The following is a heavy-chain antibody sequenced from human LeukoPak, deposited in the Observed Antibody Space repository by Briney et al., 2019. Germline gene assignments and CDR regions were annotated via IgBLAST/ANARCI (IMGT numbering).Heavy chain of an antibody. CDR2: ISSSGNSI. D-gene: IGHD6-13*01. V-gene: IGHV3-48*03. CDR1: GFTFSSYE. CDR3: ARVYSSSWYFQDY. Sequence: RGSLRLSCVASGFTFSSYEMNWVRQAPGKGLEWVSYISSSGNSIFYADFVKGRFTISRDNAKNSLYLQMNSLRAEDTAVYYCARVYSSSWYFQDYWGQGTLVTVSS. J-gene: IGHJ4*02.